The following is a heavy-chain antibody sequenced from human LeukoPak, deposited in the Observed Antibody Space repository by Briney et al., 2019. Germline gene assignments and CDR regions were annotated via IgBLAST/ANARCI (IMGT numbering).Heavy chain of an antibody. D-gene: IGHD2-15*01. CDR1: RFNFSDFW. CDR3: RVGHYSDY. V-gene: IGHV3-7*01. Sequence: PGGSLKLSCAGSRFNFSDFWMSWVRQAPGKGLEWVAHIKNDGSEQYYVDSVKGRFTISRDNAKSSLFLQMHSLRADDTAVYYCRVGHYSDYWGQGTLVTVSS. CDR2: IKNDGSEQ. J-gene: IGHJ4*02.